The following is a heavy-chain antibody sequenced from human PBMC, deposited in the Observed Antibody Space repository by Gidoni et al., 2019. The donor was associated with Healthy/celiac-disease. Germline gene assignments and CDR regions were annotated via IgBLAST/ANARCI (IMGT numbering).Heavy chain of an antibody. J-gene: IGHJ4*02. Sequence: EVQLVESGGGLVKPGGSLRLSCAASGFTFRSYSMNWVRQAPGKGLEWVSAISSSSSYIYYADSVKGRFTISRDNAKNSLYLQMNSLRAEDTAVYYCARADYYGSGSYYNYPHWGQGTLVTVSS. CDR2: ISSSSSYI. CDR3: ARADYYGSGSYYNYPH. CDR1: GFTFRSYS. D-gene: IGHD3-10*01. V-gene: IGHV3-21*01.